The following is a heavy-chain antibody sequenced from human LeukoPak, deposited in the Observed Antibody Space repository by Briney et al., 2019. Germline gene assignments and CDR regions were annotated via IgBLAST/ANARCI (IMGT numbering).Heavy chain of an antibody. CDR3: AIIGCYRGVCHFDA. D-gene: IGHD2-21*01. J-gene: IGHJ5*02. V-gene: IGHV3-48*01. Sequence: GGSLRLSCATSGFTFTNYGMNWVRQAPGKGLEWVSYISDSGILYADSVKGRFTISRDNARNSLYLQMNSLRAEDTAVYYCAIIGCYRGVCHFDAWGQGTLVTVSS. CDR1: GFTFTNYG. CDR2: ISDSGI.